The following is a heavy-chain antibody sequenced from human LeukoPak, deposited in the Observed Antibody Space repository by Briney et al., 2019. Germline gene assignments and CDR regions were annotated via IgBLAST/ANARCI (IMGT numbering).Heavy chain of an antibody. J-gene: IGHJ6*02. D-gene: IGHD1-26*01. CDR2: ISYDGSNK. CDR3: AKSGGIVGYGMDV. Sequence: GGSLRPSCAASGFTFSCYGMDWVRQAPGSGLGWLPVISYDGSNKYYADSVKGRFAISRDNTKNTLYPQMNNLRAEDTAVYYCAKSGGIVGYGMDVWGQGTTVTVSS. CDR1: GFTFSCYG. V-gene: IGHV3-30*18.